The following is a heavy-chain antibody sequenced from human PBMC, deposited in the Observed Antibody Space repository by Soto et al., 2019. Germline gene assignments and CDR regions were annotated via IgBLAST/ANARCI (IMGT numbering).Heavy chain of an antibody. Sequence: QVPLVQSGAEVKKPGASVKVSCKASGYTFTNNAMHWVRQAPGQSLEWLGWINAGNGNTRYSQKFQGRVTITRDTSASIVYMELSSLRSGDTAVYYCARVTDYYDSIGYSREYFQHWGQGTLVTVSS. CDR3: ARVTDYYDSIGYSREYFQH. CDR2: INAGNGNT. CDR1: GYTFTNNA. J-gene: IGHJ1*01. D-gene: IGHD3-22*01. V-gene: IGHV1-3*01.